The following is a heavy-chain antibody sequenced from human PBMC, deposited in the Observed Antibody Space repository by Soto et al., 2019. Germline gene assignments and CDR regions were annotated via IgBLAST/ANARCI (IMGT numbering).Heavy chain of an antibody. D-gene: IGHD3-22*01. CDR3: AKRGDYYDSSGYDY. CDR1: GGTFSSYA. J-gene: IGHJ4*02. Sequence: SVKVSCKASGGTFSSYAISWVRQAPGQGLEWMGGIIPIFGTANYAQKFQGRVTITADESTSTAYMELSSLRSEDTAVYYCAKRGDYYDSSGYDYWGQGTLVTVSS. V-gene: IGHV1-69*13. CDR2: IIPIFGTA.